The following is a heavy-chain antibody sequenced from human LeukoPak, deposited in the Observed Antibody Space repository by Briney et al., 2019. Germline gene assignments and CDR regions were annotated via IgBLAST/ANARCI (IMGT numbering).Heavy chain of an antibody. CDR2: FDPEDGET. Sequence: ASVKVSCKASGGTFSSYAINWVRQAPGKGLEWMGGFDPEDGETIYAQKFQGRVTMTEDTSTDTAYMELSSLRSEDTAVYYCATAFSHNPHFDYWGQGTLVTVSS. CDR1: GGTFSSYA. D-gene: IGHD2/OR15-2a*01. CDR3: ATAFSHNPHFDY. V-gene: IGHV1-24*01. J-gene: IGHJ4*02.